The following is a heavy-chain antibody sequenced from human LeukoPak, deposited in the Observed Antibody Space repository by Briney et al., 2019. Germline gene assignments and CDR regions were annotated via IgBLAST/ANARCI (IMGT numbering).Heavy chain of an antibody. CDR3: ARGQGLSIAVAGTARAFDI. V-gene: IGHV3-48*04. J-gene: IGHJ3*02. Sequence: GGSLRLSCAASGFTFSNCAMTWVRQAPGKGLEWVSYISSSSSTIYYADSVKGRFTISRDNAKNSLYLQMNSLRAEDTAVYYCARGQGLSIAVAGTARAFDIWGQGTMVTVSS. CDR1: GFTFSNCA. CDR2: ISSSSSTI. D-gene: IGHD6-19*01.